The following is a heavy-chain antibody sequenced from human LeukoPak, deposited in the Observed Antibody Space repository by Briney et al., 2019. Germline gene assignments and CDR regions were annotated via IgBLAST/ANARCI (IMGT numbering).Heavy chain of an antibody. Sequence: PSETLSLTCAVSGGSISSGGYSWSWIRQPPGKGLEWIGYIYHSGSTYYNPSPKSRVTISVDRSKNQFSLKLSSVTAADTAVYYCARAIEMATTGDFDYWGQGTLVTVSS. CDR3: ARAIEMATTGDFDY. J-gene: IGHJ4*02. CDR2: IYHSGST. D-gene: IGHD5-24*01. V-gene: IGHV4-30-2*01. CDR1: GGSISSGGYS.